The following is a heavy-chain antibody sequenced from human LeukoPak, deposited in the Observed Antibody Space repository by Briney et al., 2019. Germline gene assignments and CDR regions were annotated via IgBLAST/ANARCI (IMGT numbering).Heavy chain of an antibody. CDR2: IKQDGSEK. CDR1: RFTFSSYW. V-gene: IGHV3-7*03. Sequence: GGSLRLSCAASRFTFSSYWMSWVRQAPGKGLEWVANIKQDGSEKYYVDSVKGRFTISRDNAKNSLYLQMNSLRAEDTAVYYCARADGMDVWGKGTTVTVSS. CDR3: ARADGMDV. J-gene: IGHJ6*04.